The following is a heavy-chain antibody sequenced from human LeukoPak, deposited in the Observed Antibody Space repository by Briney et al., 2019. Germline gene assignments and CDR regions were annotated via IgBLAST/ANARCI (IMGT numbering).Heavy chain of an antibody. Sequence: SETLSLTCTVSGGSISSYYWSWIRQPPGKGLEWIGYIYYSGSTNYNPSLKSRVTISVDTSKNQFSLKLSSVTAADTAVYYCARHLRGYSYGSNVANFDYWGQGTLVTVSS. D-gene: IGHD5-18*01. CDR1: GGSISSYY. CDR2: IYYSGST. V-gene: IGHV4-59*08. J-gene: IGHJ4*02. CDR3: ARHLRGYSYGSNVANFDY.